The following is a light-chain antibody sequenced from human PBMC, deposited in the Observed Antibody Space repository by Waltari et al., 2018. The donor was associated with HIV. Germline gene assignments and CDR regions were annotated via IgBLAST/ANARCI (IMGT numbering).Light chain of an antibody. CDR3: QQRSRWPIT. V-gene: IGKV3-11*01. CDR2: DAS. J-gene: IGKJ5*01. Sequence: EIVLTQSPVTLSLSPGETATLSCRASQSVSNYLAWYQQKPGQAPRLLIYDASNRATDIPARFSGSGSGTDFTLAISSLEPDDSAVYYCQQRSRWPITFGQGTRLEIK. CDR1: QSVSNY.